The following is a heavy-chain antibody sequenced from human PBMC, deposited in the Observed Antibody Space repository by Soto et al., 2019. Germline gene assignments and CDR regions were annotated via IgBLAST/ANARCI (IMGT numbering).Heavy chain of an antibody. CDR3: ARQYTSAFDY. D-gene: IGHD3-22*01. V-gene: IGHV4-59*08. J-gene: IGHJ4*02. CDR2: IHLSGST. CDR1: GGSISSYY. Sequence: QVQLQESGPGLVKPSETLSLTCTVSGGSISSYYWSWIRQAPGKGLEWIGYIHLSGSTKYNPSLSSPVTTTRATSNTQISLKVTSVTASDTAVSDWARQYTSAFDYWGQGTLVTVSS.